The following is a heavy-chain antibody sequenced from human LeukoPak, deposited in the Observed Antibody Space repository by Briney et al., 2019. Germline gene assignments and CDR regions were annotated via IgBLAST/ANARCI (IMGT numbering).Heavy chain of an antibody. Sequence: GGSLSLTCAASGFTFSSYDMHWVRQATGKGLEWVSAIGTAGDTYYPGSVKGRFTISRENAKNSLYLQMNSLRAGDTAVYYCARAPTQGWYFDTSGRGTLVTVSS. CDR2: IGTAGDT. V-gene: IGHV3-13*01. CDR1: GFTFSSYD. J-gene: IGHJ2*01. CDR3: ARAPTQGWYFDT.